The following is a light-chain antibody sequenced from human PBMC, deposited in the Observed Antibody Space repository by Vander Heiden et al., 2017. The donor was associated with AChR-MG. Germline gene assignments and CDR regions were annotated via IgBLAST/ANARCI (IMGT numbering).Light chain of an antibody. J-gene: IGKJ4*01. CDR1: QSLPHRTGYND. Sequence: IVLTQSPLSLPAPPGGPASISCRSSQSLPHRTGYNDLDWYLQKPEQSPQLLIHLGATRASAVPDRVSCSGAGTDFTLNISIVEAEDVGVDDCMQALHTPLSFGGGTKVEIK. CDR2: LGA. CDR3: MQALHTPLS. V-gene: IGKV2-28*01.